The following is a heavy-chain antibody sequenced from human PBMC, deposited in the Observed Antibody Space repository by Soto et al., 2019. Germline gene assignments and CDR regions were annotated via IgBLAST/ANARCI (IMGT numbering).Heavy chain of an antibody. CDR3: SRSAPDGFDP. CDR2: INHSGNT. V-gene: IGHV4-39*01. CDR1: GGSIGTSAYY. J-gene: IGHJ5*02. Sequence: PSETLSLTCAVSGGSIGTSAYYWGWIRQSPGKGLEWIGSINHSGNTYLSPSLKDRLTMSVDTSKNSFSLKLRSATAAETGLYYCSRSAPDGFDPWGQVTLLPVCS.